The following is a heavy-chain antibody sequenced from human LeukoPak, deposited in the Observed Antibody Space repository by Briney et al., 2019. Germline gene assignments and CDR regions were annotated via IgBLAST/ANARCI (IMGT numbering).Heavy chain of an antibody. D-gene: IGHD6-6*01. V-gene: IGHV1-18*01. CDR1: GYTFSTYG. Sequence: GAPVKPSDSPSGYTFSTYGISGVRQAPGQGLEWMGWISAYNGNTNYAQKLQGRVTMTTDTSTSTAYMELRSLRSDDTAVYYCARDFWYSSSGGSHWFAVWRQGTVVAVSS. J-gene: IGHJ4*02. CDR2: ISAYNGNT. CDR3: ARDFWYSSSGGSHWFAV.